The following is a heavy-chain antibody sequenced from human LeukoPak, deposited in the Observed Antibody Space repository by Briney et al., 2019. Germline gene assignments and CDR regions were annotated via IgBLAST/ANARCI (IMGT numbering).Heavy chain of an antibody. CDR1: GGSISSSNYY. Sequence: SETLSLTCTVSGGSISSSNYYWGWIRQPPGKGLEWIGSIYYSGSTYYNPSLKSRVTISVDTSKNQFSLKLSSVTAADTAVYYCARTSWYYYYYYYMDVWGKGTTVTISS. D-gene: IGHD6-13*01. J-gene: IGHJ6*03. CDR2: IYYSGST. CDR3: ARTSWYYYYYYYMDV. V-gene: IGHV4-39*07.